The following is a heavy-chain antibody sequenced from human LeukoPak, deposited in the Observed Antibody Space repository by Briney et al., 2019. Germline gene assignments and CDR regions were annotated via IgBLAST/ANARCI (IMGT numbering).Heavy chain of an antibody. V-gene: IGHV4-59*12. Sequence: SETLSLTCTVSGGSISNYYWSWIRQPPGKGLEWIGYIYYSGSTNYNPSLKSRVTISVDTSKNQFSLKLSSVTAADTAVYYCARVDHGSGSYFAGFDYWGQGTLVTVSS. CDR3: ARVDHGSGSYFAGFDY. CDR1: GGSISNYY. D-gene: IGHD3-10*01. J-gene: IGHJ4*02. CDR2: IYYSGST.